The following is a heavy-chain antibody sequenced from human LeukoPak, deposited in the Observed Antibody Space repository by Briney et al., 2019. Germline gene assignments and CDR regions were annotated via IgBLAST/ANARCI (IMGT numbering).Heavy chain of an antibody. Sequence: GGSLRLSCAASGFTFSDYYMSWIRQAPGKGLEWVSGISWNSGSIGYADSVKGRFTISRDNAKNSLYLQMNSLRAEDTALYYCAKAYSSGWYVGVDYWGQGTLVTVSS. CDR2: ISWNSGSI. CDR1: GFTFSDYY. V-gene: IGHV3-9*01. J-gene: IGHJ4*02. CDR3: AKAYSSGWYVGVDY. D-gene: IGHD6-19*01.